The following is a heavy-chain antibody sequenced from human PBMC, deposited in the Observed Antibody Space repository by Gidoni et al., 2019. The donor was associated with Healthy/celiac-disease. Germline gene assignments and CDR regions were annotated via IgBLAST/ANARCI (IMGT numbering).Heavy chain of an antibody. J-gene: IGHJ4*02. Sequence: EVQLVESGGGLLQPGGSLRLSCAASGLTVSSNYMSWVRQAPGKGLEWVSVIYCGGSTYDADSVKGRFTISRDNSKNTLYLQMNSLRAEDTAVYYCAMGDDYGTIFDYWGQGSLVTVSS. D-gene: IGHD4-17*01. V-gene: IGHV3-53*01. CDR1: GLTVSSNY. CDR2: IYCGGST. CDR3: AMGDDYGTIFDY.